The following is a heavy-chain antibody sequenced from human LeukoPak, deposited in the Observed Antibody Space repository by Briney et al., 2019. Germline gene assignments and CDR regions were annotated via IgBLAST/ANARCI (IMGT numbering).Heavy chain of an antibody. D-gene: IGHD3-9*01. J-gene: IGHJ4*02. CDR2: INYSGST. Sequence: PSETLSLTCAVYGGSFSGYYWSWIRQPPGKGREWSGEINYSGSTNYNPSRKSRVTISVDTSKHQFSLKLSSATAADTAVYYWASTGSTVVVDYWGQGTLVTVSS. CDR3: ASTGSTVVVDY. V-gene: IGHV4-34*01. CDR1: GGSFSGYY.